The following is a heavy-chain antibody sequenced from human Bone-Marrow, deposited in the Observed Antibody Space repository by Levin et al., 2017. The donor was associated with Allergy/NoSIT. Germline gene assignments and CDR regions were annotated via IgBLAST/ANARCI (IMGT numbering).Heavy chain of an antibody. CDR1: GFIFNTYS. J-gene: IGHJ4*02. CDR2: IKQDGSRR. CDR3: AREGAGGFDC. V-gene: IGHV3-7*01. Sequence: GGSLRLSCAASGFIFNTYSMIWVRQAPGKGLEWVANIKQDGSRREYVDSVEGRFTISRDNAKNSVYLQMNSLRADDTAVYYCAREGAGGFDCWGQGTLVTVSS. D-gene: IGHD3-16*01.